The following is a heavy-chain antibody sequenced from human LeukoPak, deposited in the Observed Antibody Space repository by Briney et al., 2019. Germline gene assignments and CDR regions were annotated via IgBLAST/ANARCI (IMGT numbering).Heavy chain of an antibody. CDR2: ISGSGGST. Sequence: PGGSLRLSCAASGFTFSSYAMSWVRQAPGKGLEWVSAISGSGGSTYYADSVKGRFTISRDNAKNSLYLQMNSLRAEDTAVYYCASIINSGVYYYDSYWGQGTLVTVSS. D-gene: IGHD3-22*01. CDR1: GFTFSSYA. CDR3: ASIINSGVYYYDSY. V-gene: IGHV3-23*01. J-gene: IGHJ4*02.